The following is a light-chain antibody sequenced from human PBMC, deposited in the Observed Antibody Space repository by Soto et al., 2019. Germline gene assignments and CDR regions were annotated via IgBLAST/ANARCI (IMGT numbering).Light chain of an antibody. V-gene: IGKV3-20*01. CDR2: GTS. Sequence: EIVLTQSPGTLSLSPGERATLSCRASQSVSSKYLAWYQQKPGQAPRVLIYGTSIRASGVPERFSGGGSGTDFTLTITRLEPEDFAVYYCQQYIDWPPGTFGQGTAVEIK. CDR1: QSVSSKY. CDR3: QQYIDWPPGT. J-gene: IGKJ1*01.